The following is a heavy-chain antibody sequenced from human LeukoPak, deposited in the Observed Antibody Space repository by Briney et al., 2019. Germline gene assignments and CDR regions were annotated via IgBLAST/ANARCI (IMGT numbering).Heavy chain of an antibody. V-gene: IGHV1-2*02. CDR2: INPNSGGT. D-gene: IGHD3-22*01. J-gene: IGHJ3*02. CDR3: ARDLRAGLPIGAFDI. CDR1: GYTFTGYY. Sequence: ASVKVSCKASGYTFTGYYMHWVRQAPGQGLEWMGWINPNSGGTNYAQKFQGRVTMTRDTSTSTVYMELSSLRSEDTAVYYCARDLRAGLPIGAFDIWGQGTMVTVSS.